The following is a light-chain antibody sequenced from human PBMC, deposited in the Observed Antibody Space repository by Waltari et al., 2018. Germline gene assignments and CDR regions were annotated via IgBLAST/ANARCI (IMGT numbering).Light chain of an antibody. CDR1: PSVGRT. J-gene: IGKJ1*01. Sequence: EIVLTKSPGTLSLSPWERAALSCRASPSVGRTLAWYQQKPGQAPRLLIYGASNRATGIPDRFSGSGSGTDFSLTISGLEPEDFAVYYCQHYVRLPATFGQGTKVEIK. V-gene: IGKV3-20*01. CDR3: QHYVRLPAT. CDR2: GAS.